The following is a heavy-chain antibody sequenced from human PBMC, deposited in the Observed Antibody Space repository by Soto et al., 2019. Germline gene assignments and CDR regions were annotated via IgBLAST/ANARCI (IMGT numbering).Heavy chain of an antibody. D-gene: IGHD6-13*01. CDR1: GGTFSSYA. J-gene: IGHJ6*02. V-gene: IGHV1-69*13. Sequence: ASVKVSCKASGGTFSSYAISGVRQAPGQGLEWMGGIIPIFGTANYAQKFQGRVTITADESTSTAYMELSSLRSEDTAVYYCAREGYSSSWYGYYYYGMDVWGQGTTVTVSS. CDR2: IIPIFGTA. CDR3: AREGYSSSWYGYYYYGMDV.